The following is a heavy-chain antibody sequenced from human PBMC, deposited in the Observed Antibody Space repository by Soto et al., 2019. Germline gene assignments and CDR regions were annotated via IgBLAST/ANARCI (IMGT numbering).Heavy chain of an antibody. Sequence: GGSLRLSCAASGFTFSSYAMSWVRQAPGKGLEWVSGISGSGGSTYYADSVKGRFTISRDNSKNTVYLQMNSLRAEDTAVHYCAKGGYCSGGSCYGAFDIWGQGTMGTV. CDR1: GFTFSSYA. J-gene: IGHJ3*02. V-gene: IGHV3-23*01. CDR3: AKGGYCSGGSCYGAFDI. CDR2: ISGSGGST. D-gene: IGHD2-15*01.